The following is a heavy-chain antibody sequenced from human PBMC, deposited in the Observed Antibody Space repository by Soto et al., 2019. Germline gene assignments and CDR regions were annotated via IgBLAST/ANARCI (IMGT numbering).Heavy chain of an antibody. J-gene: IGHJ4*02. CDR1: VASIITDNYF. Sequence: PSETLSLTCTVSVASIITDNYFWGWIRHSPRRGLELIGSISYSGRTYDNPSLQSRVTISIDASKNQFSLKLTSVTTADTAVYYCARRRASDYGGNHHPYYFDRWGQGALVTVSS. D-gene: IGHD4-17*01. CDR2: ISYSGRT. CDR3: ARRRASDYGGNHHPYYFDR. V-gene: IGHV4-39*01.